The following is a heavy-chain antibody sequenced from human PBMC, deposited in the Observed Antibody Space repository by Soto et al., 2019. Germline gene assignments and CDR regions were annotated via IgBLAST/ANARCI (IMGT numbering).Heavy chain of an antibody. CDR1: GFTFSSYG. CDR2: ISYDGSNK. J-gene: IGHJ3*02. D-gene: IGHD6-13*01. CDR3: AKTAGTHAFDI. V-gene: IGHV3-30*18. Sequence: GGSLRLSCAASGFTFSSYGMHWVRQAPGKGLEWVAVISYDGSNKYYADSVKGRFTIPRDNSKNTLYLQMNSLRAEDTAVYYCAKTAGTHAFDIWGQGTMLTVSS.